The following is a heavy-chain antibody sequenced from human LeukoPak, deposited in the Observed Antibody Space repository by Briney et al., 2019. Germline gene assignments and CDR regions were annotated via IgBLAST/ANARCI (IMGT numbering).Heavy chain of an antibody. CDR2: ISSSSSYI. J-gene: IGHJ4*02. Sequence: GGSLRLSCAASGFTFSSYSMNWVRQAPGKGLEWVSSISSSSSYIYYADLVKGRFTISRDNAKNSLYLQMNSLRAEDTAVYYCARIGDDYGDYDYWGQGTLVTVSS. CDR3: ARIGDDYGDYDY. V-gene: IGHV3-21*01. CDR1: GFTFSSYS. D-gene: IGHD4-17*01.